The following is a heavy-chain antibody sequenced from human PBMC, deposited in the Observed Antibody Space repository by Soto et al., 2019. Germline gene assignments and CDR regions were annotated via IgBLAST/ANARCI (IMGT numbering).Heavy chain of an antibody. J-gene: IGHJ6*02. Sequence: QVQLVQSGAEVKKPGASVKVSCKASGYTFTSYDINWVRQATGQGLEWMGWMNPDSGNTGYAQKFQGRVTMTRNTSIGTPERELSSRRSEDTAVYQCARVVVISGVGGRYGMDAWGHGTTVAVAS. V-gene: IGHV1-8*01. CDR1: GYTFTSYD. D-gene: IGHD1-26*01. CDR2: MNPDSGNT. CDR3: ARVVVISGVGGRYGMDA.